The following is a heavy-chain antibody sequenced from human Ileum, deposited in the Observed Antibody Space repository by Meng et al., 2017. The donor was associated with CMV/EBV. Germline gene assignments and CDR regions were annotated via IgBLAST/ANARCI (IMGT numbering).Heavy chain of an antibody. CDR3: TRGAYSSGWHTPL. CDR2: ISGDGGST. V-gene: IGHV3-74*01. Sequence: AASGFTFRYNWMHWVRQAPGKGLVWVSRISGDGGSTNYADSVKGRFTISRDNAKETLYLQMNSLRAEDTAVYYCTRGAYSSGWHTPLWGQGTLVTVSS. J-gene: IGHJ4*02. CDR1: GFTFRYNW. D-gene: IGHD6-19*01.